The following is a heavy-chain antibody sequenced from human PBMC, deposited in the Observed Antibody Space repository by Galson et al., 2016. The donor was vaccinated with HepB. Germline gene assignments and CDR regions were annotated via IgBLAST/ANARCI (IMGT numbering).Heavy chain of an antibody. Sequence: SLRLSCAASGFTFSRYAMSWVRQAPGKGLEWVSTISGGGGNTDYADSVKGRFTISRDNSKNTLYLQMNSLRAEDTAVYYCAKDRSPYYDIVTGYFPDNDAFDIWGQGTMVTVSS. CDR1: GFTFSRYA. CDR3: AKDRSPYYDIVTGYFPDNDAFDI. J-gene: IGHJ3*02. V-gene: IGHV3-23*01. CDR2: ISGGGGNT. D-gene: IGHD3-9*01.